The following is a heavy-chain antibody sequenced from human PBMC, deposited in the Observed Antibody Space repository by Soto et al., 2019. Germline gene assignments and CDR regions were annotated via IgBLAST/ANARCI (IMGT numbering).Heavy chain of an antibody. CDR1: GGTFSNYA. D-gene: IGHD3-22*01. CDR2: ILPLFGTT. CDR3: ATSPYSYDTSGYLDY. Sequence: QVQLVQSGAEVKKPGSSVKVSCRASGGTFSNYAINWVRQAPGHGLEWMAGILPLFGTTNYAQKFQGRVTITADESTSTAYMELTSLRSEDTALFYCATSPYSYDTSGYLDYWGQGTLVTVSS. V-gene: IGHV1-69*12. J-gene: IGHJ4*02.